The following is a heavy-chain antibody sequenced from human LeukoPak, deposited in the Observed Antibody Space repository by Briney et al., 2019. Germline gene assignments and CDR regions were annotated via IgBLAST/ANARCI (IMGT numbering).Heavy chain of an antibody. V-gene: IGHV3-23*01. CDR1: GFTLSSYG. D-gene: IGHD6-19*01. J-gene: IGHJ5*02. CDR3: ARDWRIAVAGHNCFDP. Sequence: GGSLRLSCAASGFTLSSYGMNWVRQAPGKGLEWVSGISGSGDSTKYADSVKGRFTISRDNSKNTLYLQMNSLRAEDTAVYYCARDWRIAVAGHNCFDPWGQGTLVTVSS. CDR2: ISGSGDST.